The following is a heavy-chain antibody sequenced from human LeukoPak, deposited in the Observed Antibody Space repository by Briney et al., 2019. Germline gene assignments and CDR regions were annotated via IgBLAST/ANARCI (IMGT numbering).Heavy chain of an antibody. J-gene: IGHJ6*03. Sequence: GASVKVSCKASGYTFTGYYMHWVRQAPGQGLEWMGWINPNSGGTNYAQKFQGRVTMTRDTSISTAYMELSRLMSDDTAVYYCARVIQLWPYYYYMDVWGKGTTVTVSS. CDR2: INPNSGGT. V-gene: IGHV1-2*02. D-gene: IGHD5-18*01. CDR3: ARVIQLWPYYYYMDV. CDR1: GYTFTGYY.